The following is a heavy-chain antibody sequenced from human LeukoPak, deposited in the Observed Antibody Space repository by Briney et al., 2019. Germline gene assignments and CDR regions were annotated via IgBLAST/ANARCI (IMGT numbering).Heavy chain of an antibody. Sequence: GGSLRLSCAASGFTFSSYAMSWVRQAPGKGLEWVSAISGSGGSTYYADSVKGRFTISRDNSKNTLYLQMNSLRAEDTAVYYCAKIEREHIRRRGYFDYWGQGTLVTVSS. CDR3: AKIEREHIRRRGYFDY. J-gene: IGHJ4*02. V-gene: IGHV3-23*01. CDR2: ISGSGGST. D-gene: IGHD1/OR15-1a*01. CDR1: GFTFSSYA.